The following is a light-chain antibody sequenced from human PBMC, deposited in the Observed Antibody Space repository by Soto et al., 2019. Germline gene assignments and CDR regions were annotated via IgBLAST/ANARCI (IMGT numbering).Light chain of an antibody. V-gene: IGKV2-28*01. J-gene: IGKJ4*02. CDR2: LGS. CDR3: MQALQNPLT. Sequence: VRTQAPLCLPITPGEPASISFRSGESLLFSNGNNYLDWYLQKPGQPPQLMMYLGSSRASGVPDRFSGSGSGTDFTLTISRVEAEDVGVYYCMQALQNPLTFGGGTKVDIK. CDR1: ESLLFSNGNNY.